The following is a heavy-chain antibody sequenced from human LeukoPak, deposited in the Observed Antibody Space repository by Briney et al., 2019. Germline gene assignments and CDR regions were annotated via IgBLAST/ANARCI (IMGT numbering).Heavy chain of an antibody. CDR1: GQTFTFYF. Sequence: AASAKVSCKAAGQTFTFYFMHWVRQAPGQGFEWTGVINPKGGTTTYAQKFQGRVSMTTDTSTNTVYMELNSLRSDDTAVYYCTRAPNFDSGSYRHFQQWGQGTLVIVS. D-gene: IGHD3-10*01. CDR2: INPKGGTT. V-gene: IGHV1-46*01. J-gene: IGHJ1*01. CDR3: TRAPNFDSGSYRHFQQ.